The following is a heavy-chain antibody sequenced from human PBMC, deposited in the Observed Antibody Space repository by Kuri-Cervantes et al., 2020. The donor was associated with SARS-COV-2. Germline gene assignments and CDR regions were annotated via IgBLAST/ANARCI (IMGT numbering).Heavy chain of an antibody. D-gene: IGHD3-10*01. CDR2: INHSGST. CDR3: ARTNRGRYYYYYGMDV. CDR1: GGSFSGYY. V-gene: IGHV4-34*01. Sequence: SQTLSLTCAVYGGSFSGYYWSWIRQPPGKGLEWIGEINHSGSTNYNPSLKSRVTISVDTSKNQFSLELSSVTAADTAVYYCARTNRGRYYYYYGMDVWGQRTTVTVSS. J-gene: IGHJ6*02.